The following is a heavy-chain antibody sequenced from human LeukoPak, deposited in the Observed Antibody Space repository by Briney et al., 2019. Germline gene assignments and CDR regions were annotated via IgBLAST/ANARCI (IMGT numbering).Heavy chain of an antibody. J-gene: IGHJ3*02. CDR1: GYTFTSYG. CDR2: ISAYNGNT. V-gene: IGHV1-18*01. Sequence: ASVKVSCKASGYTFTSYGISWVRYAPGQGLEWMGWISAYNGNTNYARKLQGRVTMTTDTSTSTAYMELRSLRSDDTAVYYCARDIRLGRPMVRGVHDAFDIWGQGTMVTVSS. D-gene: IGHD3-10*01. CDR3: ARDIRLGRPMVRGVHDAFDI.